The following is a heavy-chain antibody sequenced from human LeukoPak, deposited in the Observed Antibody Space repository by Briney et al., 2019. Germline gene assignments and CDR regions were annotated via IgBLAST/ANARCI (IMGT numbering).Heavy chain of an antibody. CDR3: ASRSGDYALDY. Sequence: PGGSLRLSCAASGFTFSSYAMHWVRQAPGKGLEWVAVISYDGSNKYYADSVKGRFTISRDNSKNTLYLQMNSLRAEDTAVYYCASRSGDYALDYWGQGTLVTVSS. V-gene: IGHV3-30*04. J-gene: IGHJ4*02. CDR2: ISYDGSNK. CDR1: GFTFSSYA. D-gene: IGHD4-17*01.